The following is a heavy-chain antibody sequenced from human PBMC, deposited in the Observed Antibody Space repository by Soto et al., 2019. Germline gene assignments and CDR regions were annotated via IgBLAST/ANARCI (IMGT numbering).Heavy chain of an antibody. Sequence: QVQLQESGPGLVKPSQTLSLTCTVSGGSISSGDYYWSWIRQPPGKGLGWIGYIYYSGSTYYNPSLKSRVTISVDTSKNQFSLKLSSVTAADTAVYYCARDPPKGSNYGCFDYWGQGTLVTVSS. J-gene: IGHJ4*02. CDR1: GGSISSGDYY. V-gene: IGHV4-30-4*01. D-gene: IGHD4-4*01. CDR3: ARDPPKGSNYGCFDY. CDR2: IYYSGST.